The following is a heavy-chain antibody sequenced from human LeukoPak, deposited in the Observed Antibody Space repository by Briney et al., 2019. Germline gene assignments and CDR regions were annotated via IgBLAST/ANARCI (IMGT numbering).Heavy chain of an antibody. J-gene: IGHJ6*03. CDR1: GGSIISTTYY. CDR2: IDYCGST. D-gene: IGHD6-13*01. V-gene: IGHV4-39*07. CDR3: ARASGSSWYERRLHAYYYYMDV. Sequence: SETLSLTCTVSGGSIISTTYYWGWIRQPPGEGLEWIGSIDYCGSTYYNPSLKSRVTISVDTSKNQFSLNLSSVTAADTAVYSCARASGSSWYERRLHAYYYYMDVWGKGTTVTVSS.